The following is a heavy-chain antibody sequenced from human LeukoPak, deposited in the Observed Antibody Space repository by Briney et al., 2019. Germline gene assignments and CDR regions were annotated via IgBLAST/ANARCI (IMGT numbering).Heavy chain of an antibody. CDR1: GFTFSSYW. D-gene: IGHD2-2*01. V-gene: IGHV3-66*02. CDR2: IYIGGST. J-gene: IGHJ4*02. Sequence: GGSLRLSCAASGFTFSSYWMSWVRQASGKGLEWVSVIYIGGSTYYADSVKGRFTISRDSSKNTLYLQMNRLRTEDTAVYYCAREGGAGYCSSTSCPLGSWGQGTLVTVSS. CDR3: AREGGAGYCSSTSCPLGS.